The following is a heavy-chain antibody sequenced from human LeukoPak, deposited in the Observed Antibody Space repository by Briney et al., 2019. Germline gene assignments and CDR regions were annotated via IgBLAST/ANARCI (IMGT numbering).Heavy chain of an antibody. V-gene: IGHV4-59*08. J-gene: IGHJ2*01. CDR2: IYYSGST. D-gene: IGHD1-26*01. CDR1: GGSISSYY. Sequence: PSETLSLTCTVSGGSISSYYWSWIRQPPGKGLEWIGYIYYSGSTNYNPSLKSRVTISVDTSKNQFSLKLSSVTAADTAVYYCARLRSYPVGYFDLWGRGTLVTVSS. CDR3: ARLRSYPVGYFDL.